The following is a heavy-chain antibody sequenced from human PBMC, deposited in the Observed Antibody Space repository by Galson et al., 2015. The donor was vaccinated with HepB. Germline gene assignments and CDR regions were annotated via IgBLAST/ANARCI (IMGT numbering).Heavy chain of an antibody. CDR3: AKDRWASGSYGFDY. J-gene: IGHJ4*02. Sequence: SLRLSCAASGFTFSSYAMSWVRQAPGKGLEWVSAISGSGGSAYYADSVKGRLTISRDNSKNTLYLQMNSLSAEDTAVYYCAKDRWASGSYGFDYWGQGTLVTVSS. V-gene: IGHV3-23*01. D-gene: IGHD1-26*01. CDR1: GFTFSSYA. CDR2: ISGSGGSA.